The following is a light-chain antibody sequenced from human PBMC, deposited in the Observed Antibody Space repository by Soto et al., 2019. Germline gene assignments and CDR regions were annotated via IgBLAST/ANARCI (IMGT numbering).Light chain of an antibody. CDR3: VAWDDSLNGPV. CDR2: TNR. CDR1: SSNFGRNP. Sequence: QSVLTQPPSASGTPGQRVTISCSGSSSNFGRNPENWYQHVPGTAPKLLIYTNRLRPSGVPDRFSASKSGTSASLAISGLQSEDEADYYCVAWDDSLNGPVFGGGTKLTVL. J-gene: IGLJ2*01. V-gene: IGLV1-44*01.